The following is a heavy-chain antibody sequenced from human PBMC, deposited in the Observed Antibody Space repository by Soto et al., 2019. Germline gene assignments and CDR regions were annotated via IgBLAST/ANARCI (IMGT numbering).Heavy chain of an antibody. CDR3: ASRNEYDSSGYYFNY. V-gene: IGHV3-23*01. Sequence: GGSLRLSCAASGFTFSSYAMSWVRQAPGKGLEWVSAISGSGGSTYYADSVKGRFTISRDNSKNTLYLQMNSLRAEDTAVYYCASRNEYDSSGYYFNYWGQGTLVTVSS. J-gene: IGHJ4*02. CDR1: GFTFSSYA. D-gene: IGHD3-22*01. CDR2: ISGSGGST.